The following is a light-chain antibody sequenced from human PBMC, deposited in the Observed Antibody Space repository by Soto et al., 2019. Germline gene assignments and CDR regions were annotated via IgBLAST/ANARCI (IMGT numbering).Light chain of an antibody. CDR1: QSIRSY. J-gene: IGKJ1*01. V-gene: IGKV1-39*01. CDR2: AAS. Sequence: DIQMPPSPSSLSASVGDRVTITCRASQSIRSYLNWYQQKPGKAPKLLIYAASSLQSGVPSRFSGSGSGTEFTLTISSMQPDDFATYYCQQYNGYSRTVGQGTKVDIK. CDR3: QQYNGYSRT.